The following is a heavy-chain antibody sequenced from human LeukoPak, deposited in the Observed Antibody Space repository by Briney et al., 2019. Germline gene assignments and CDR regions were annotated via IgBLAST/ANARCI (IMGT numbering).Heavy chain of an antibody. J-gene: IGHJ4*02. CDR1: GFDIYNDW. Sequence: GGSLRLSCAASGFDIYNDWMGWVRQAPGRGLEWVGRIKSKSAGGTIDYAAPVNGRFIISRDDSKNTLYLQMNSLKTEDTAMYYCTLIKGWGSGTYYLDYWGQGTLVTVSS. V-gene: IGHV3-15*01. CDR3: TLIKGWGSGTYYLDY. D-gene: IGHD3-10*01. CDR2: IKSKSAGGTI.